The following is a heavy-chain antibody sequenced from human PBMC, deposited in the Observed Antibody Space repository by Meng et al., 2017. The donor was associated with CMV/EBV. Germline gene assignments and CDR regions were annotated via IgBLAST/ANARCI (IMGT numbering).Heavy chain of an antibody. V-gene: IGHV4-34*01. CDR3: ARGPTYYYYYGMDV. CDR2: INHSGST. J-gene: IGHJ6*02. CDR1: GGSFSGYY. Sequence: SETLSLTCAVYGGSFSGYYWSWIRQPPGKGLEWIGEINHSGSTNYNPSLKSRVTISVDTSKNQFSLKLSSVTAADTAVYYCARGPTYYYYYGMDVWGQVTTVTVSS.